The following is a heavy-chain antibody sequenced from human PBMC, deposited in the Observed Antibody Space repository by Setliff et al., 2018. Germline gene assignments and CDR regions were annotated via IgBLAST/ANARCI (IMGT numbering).Heavy chain of an antibody. D-gene: IGHD2-21*02. J-gene: IGHJ6*03. CDR3: AKCGGDHCCPLHQYYMDV. CDR1: GFTFSAYG. Sequence: GGSLRLSCAASGFTFSAYGMHWVRQAPGKGLECVAFIRFDGGNKYYADSVKGRFTISRDNSKNTLYLQMDSLRAEDTAVYYCAKCGGDHCCPLHQYYMDVWGKGTTVTVSS. CDR2: IRFDGGNK. V-gene: IGHV3-30*02.